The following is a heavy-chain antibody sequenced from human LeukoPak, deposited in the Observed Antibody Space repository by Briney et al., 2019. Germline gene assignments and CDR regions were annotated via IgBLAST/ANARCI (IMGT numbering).Heavy chain of an antibody. Sequence: GGSLRLSCAASGFTFSSYSMNWVRQAPGKGLEWVSSISSSSSYIYYADSVKGRFTISRDNSKNTLYLQMNSLRAEDTAVYYCAKRVVYSPDDAFDIWGQGTMVTVSS. V-gene: IGHV3-21*04. CDR2: ISSSSSYI. D-gene: IGHD2-8*02. J-gene: IGHJ3*02. CDR3: AKRVVYSPDDAFDI. CDR1: GFTFSSYS.